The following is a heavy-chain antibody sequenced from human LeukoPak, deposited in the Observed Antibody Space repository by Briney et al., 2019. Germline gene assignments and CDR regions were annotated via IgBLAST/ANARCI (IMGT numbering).Heavy chain of an antibody. CDR3: ARDDILTGYLSYYYYGMDV. CDR1: GSTFSSHT. D-gene: IGHD3-9*01. V-gene: IGHV3-48*04. J-gene: IGHJ6*02. Sequence: GSLRLSCAASGSTFSSHTMNWVRQAPGKGLEWISYISNTGSVIYYADSVKGRFAISRDNAKNSLYLQMNSLRAEDTAVYYCARDDILTGYLSYYYYGMDVWGQGTTVTVSS. CDR2: ISNTGSVI.